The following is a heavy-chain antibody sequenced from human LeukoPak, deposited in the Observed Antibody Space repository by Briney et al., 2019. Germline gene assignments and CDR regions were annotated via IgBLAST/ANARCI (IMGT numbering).Heavy chain of an antibody. D-gene: IGHD3-10*01. CDR3: ASTDGGSGSYSAFDI. V-gene: IGHV5-51*01. CDR1: GYSFTTYW. CDR2: IYPGDSDT. J-gene: IGHJ3*02. Sequence: PGESLKISCKGSGYSFTTYWIGWVRQMPGKGLEWMGIIYPGDSDTRYSPSFQGQVTISADKSISTAYLQWSSLKASDTAMYYCASTDGGSGSYSAFDIWGQGTMVTVSS.